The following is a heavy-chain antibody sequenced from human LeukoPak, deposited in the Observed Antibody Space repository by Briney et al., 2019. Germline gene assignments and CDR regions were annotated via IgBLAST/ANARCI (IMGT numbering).Heavy chain of an antibody. J-gene: IGHJ6*02. D-gene: IGHD3-3*01. CDR2: ISAYNGNT. CDR3: ASKDYDFFYYYGMDV. Sequence: ASAKVSCKASGYTFTSYGISWVRQAPGQGLEWMGWISAYNGNTNYAQKLQGRVTMTTDTSTSTAYMELRSLRSDDTAVYYCASKDYDFFYYYGMDVWGQGTTVTVSS. CDR1: GYTFTSYG. V-gene: IGHV1-18*01.